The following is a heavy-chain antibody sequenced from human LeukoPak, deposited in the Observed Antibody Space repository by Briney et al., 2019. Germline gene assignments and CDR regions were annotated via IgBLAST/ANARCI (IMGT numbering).Heavy chain of an antibody. D-gene: IGHD2-2*01. V-gene: IGHV4-34*01. J-gene: IGHJ3*02. CDR2: INHSGGT. CDR1: GGSFSGYY. CDR3: ARGGDPRYCSSTSCFFYAFDI. Sequence: SETLSLTCAVYGGSFSGYYWSWIRQPPGKGLEWIGEINHSGGTNYNPSLKSRVTISVDTSKNQFSLKLSSVTAADTAVYYCARGGDPRYCSSTSCFFYAFDIWGQGTMVTVSS.